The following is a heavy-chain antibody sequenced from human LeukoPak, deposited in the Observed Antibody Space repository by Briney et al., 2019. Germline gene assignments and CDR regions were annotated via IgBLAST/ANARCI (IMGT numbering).Heavy chain of an antibody. CDR1: GYTLTELS. D-gene: IGHD3-16*01. CDR2: FDPEDGET. J-gene: IGHJ4*02. V-gene: IGHV1-24*01. Sequence: ASVKVSCKVFGYTLTELSMHWVRQAPGKGLEWMGGFDPEDGETIYAQKFQGRVTMTEDTSTDTAYMELSSLRSEDTAVYYCATAFWGTPSIPYDYWGQGTLVTVSS. CDR3: ATAFWGTPSIPYDY.